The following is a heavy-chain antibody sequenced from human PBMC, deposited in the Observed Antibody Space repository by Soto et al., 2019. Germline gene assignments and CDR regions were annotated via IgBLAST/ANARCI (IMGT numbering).Heavy chain of an antibody. Sequence: EVQLLESGGGLVQPGGSLRLSCAASGFTFSSYAMSWVRQAPGKGLEWVSAISGSGGSTYYADSVKGRFTISRDNSKNTLYLQMNRLRAEDTAVYYCAKGGYSSGWYGRGFDYWGQGTLVTVSS. CDR2: ISGSGGST. D-gene: IGHD6-19*01. V-gene: IGHV3-23*01. J-gene: IGHJ4*02. CDR3: AKGGYSSGWYGRGFDY. CDR1: GFTFSSYA.